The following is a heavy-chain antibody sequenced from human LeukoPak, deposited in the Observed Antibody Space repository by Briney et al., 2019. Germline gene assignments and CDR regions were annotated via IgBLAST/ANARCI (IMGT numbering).Heavy chain of an antibody. CDR3: ARVVVPQYYYYGMDV. Sequence: SETLSLTCTVSGGSISSYYWSWTRQPPGKGLEWIGYIYYSGSTNYNPSLKSRVTISVDTSKNQFSLKLSSVTAADTAVYYCARVVVPQYYYYGMDVWGQGTTVTVSS. J-gene: IGHJ6*02. CDR1: GGSISSYY. CDR2: IYYSGST. D-gene: IGHD2-21*01. V-gene: IGHV4-59*01.